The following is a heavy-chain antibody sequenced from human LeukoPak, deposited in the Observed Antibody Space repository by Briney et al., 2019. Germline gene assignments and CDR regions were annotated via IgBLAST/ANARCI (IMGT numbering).Heavy chain of an antibody. CDR2: NNGDGSTT. CDR1: GFSLSGYW. V-gene: IGHV3-74*01. CDR3: ARDPRNAGLAP. Sequence: GGSLRLSCVASGFSLSGYWMYWVRQAPGKGLMYISRNNGDGSTTNYADVVKGRFTMSRDNVKNTLYLQMNNLRVEDTAVYYCARDPRNAGLAPWGQGTLVTVSS. J-gene: IGHJ5*02.